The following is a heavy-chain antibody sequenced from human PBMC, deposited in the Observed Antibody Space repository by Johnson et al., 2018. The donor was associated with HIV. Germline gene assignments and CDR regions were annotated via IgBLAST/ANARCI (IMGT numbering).Heavy chain of an antibody. V-gene: IGHV3-7*01. D-gene: IGHD6-25*01. CDR3: SRSSAKAFDI. J-gene: IGHJ3*02. Sequence: VQLVESGGGLVQPGGSLRLSCAASGFTFSSYWMNWVRHVPGKGLEWVANIKQDGSEKYYLDSVKGRFTISRDNAKNSLYLQMSSLRAEDTAVYYCSRSSAKAFDIWGPGTMVIVSS. CDR2: IKQDGSEK. CDR1: GFTFSSYW.